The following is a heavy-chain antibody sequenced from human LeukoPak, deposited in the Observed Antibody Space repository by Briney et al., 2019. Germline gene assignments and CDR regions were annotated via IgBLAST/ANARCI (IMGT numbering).Heavy chain of an antibody. CDR3: ARDPAWLGTSNFDY. V-gene: IGHV1-69*04. Sequence: GASVKVSCKASGGTFSSYAISWVRQAPGQGLEWMGRIIPILGIANYAQKFQGRVTITADKSTSTAYMELRSLRSDDTAVYYCARDPAWLGTSNFDYWGQGTLVTVSS. CDR1: GGTFSSYA. CDR2: IIPILGIA. J-gene: IGHJ4*02. D-gene: IGHD6-19*01.